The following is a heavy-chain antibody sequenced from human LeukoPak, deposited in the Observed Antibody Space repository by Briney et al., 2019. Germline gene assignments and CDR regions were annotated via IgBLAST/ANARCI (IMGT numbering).Heavy chain of an antibody. D-gene: IGHD2-2*01. V-gene: IGHV1-18*01. CDR1: GYTFTSYG. CDR2: ISAYNGNT. J-gene: IGHJ4*02. CDR3: ARDPDIVVVPAATSFDY. Sequence: GASVKVSCKASGYTFTSYGISWVRQAPGQGLEWMGWISAYNGNTNYAQKLQGRVTMTTDTSTSTAYMELRSLRSDDTAVYYCARDPDIVVVPAATSFDYWGQGTLVTVSS.